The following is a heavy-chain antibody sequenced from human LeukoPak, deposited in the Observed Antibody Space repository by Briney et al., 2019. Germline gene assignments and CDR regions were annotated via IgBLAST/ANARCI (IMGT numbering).Heavy chain of an antibody. CDR2: IYYSGST. D-gene: IGHD1-14*01. V-gene: IGHV4-39*07. CDR3: ARGGSAPTGDFDY. J-gene: IGHJ4*02. Sequence: SETLSLTCTVSGGSISSSSYYWGWIRQPPGKGLEWIGSIYYSGSTYYNPSLKSRVTISVDTSKNQFSLKLSSVTAADTAVYYCARGGSAPTGDFDYWGQGTLVTVSS. CDR1: GGSISSSSYY.